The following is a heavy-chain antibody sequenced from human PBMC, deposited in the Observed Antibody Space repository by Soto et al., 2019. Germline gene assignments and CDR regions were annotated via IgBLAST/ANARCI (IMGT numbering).Heavy chain of an antibody. CDR2: IKQDGTEK. CDR3: TTSPHRDSERVFV. Sequence: EVQLVESGGGLVQPGGSLRLSCAASGFTFSTYWMSWVRRTPGKGLEGVANIKQDGTEKYYVDSVRGRLTVSRDNAKSSLYLQMNSLRVEDTAVYYCTTSPHRDSERVFVW. V-gene: IGHV3-7*01. CDR1: GFTFSTYW. J-gene: IGHJ6*01. D-gene: IGHD1-26*01.